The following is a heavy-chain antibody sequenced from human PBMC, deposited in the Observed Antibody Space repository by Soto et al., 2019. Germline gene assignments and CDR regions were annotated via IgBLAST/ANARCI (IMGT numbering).Heavy chain of an antibody. V-gene: IGHV1-46*01. CDR2: INPSGGST. CDR3: ARQERGYSYGTGLDY. Sequence: GASVKVSCKASGYTFTSYYMHWVRQAPGQGLEWMGIINPSGGSTSYAQKFQGRVTISVDTSKNQFSLKLSSVTAADTAVYYCARQERGYSYGTGLDYWGQGTLVTVSS. J-gene: IGHJ4*02. D-gene: IGHD5-18*01. CDR1: GYTFTSYY.